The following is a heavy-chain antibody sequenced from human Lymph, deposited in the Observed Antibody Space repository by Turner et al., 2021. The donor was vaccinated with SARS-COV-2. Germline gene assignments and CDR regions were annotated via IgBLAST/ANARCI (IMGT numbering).Heavy chain of an antibody. Sequence: QVQLQQLGAGLLKPSETLSLPCAGYGGSFSGYYWSWIRQPPGKGLEWIGEINHSGSTNYNPSLKSRVTISVDTSKNQFSLKLSSVTAADTAVYYCARGGVDTAMVRYYYYGMDVWGQGTTVTVSS. V-gene: IGHV4-34*01. J-gene: IGHJ6*02. CDR2: INHSGST. CDR1: GGSFSGYY. CDR3: ARGGVDTAMVRYYYYGMDV. D-gene: IGHD5-18*01.